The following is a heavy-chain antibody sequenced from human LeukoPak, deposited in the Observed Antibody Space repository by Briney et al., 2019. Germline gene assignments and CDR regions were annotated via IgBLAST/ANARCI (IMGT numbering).Heavy chain of an antibody. V-gene: IGHV4-34*01. Sequence: PSETLSLTCAVYGGSFSGYYWSWIRQPPGKGLEWIGEINHSGSTNYNPSLKSRVTISVDTSKNQFSLKLSSVTAADTAVYYCAEGQNCSGGSCYPADYWGQGTLVTVSS. CDR1: GGSFSGYY. CDR2: INHSGST. CDR3: AEGQNCSGGSCYPADY. J-gene: IGHJ4*02. D-gene: IGHD2-15*01.